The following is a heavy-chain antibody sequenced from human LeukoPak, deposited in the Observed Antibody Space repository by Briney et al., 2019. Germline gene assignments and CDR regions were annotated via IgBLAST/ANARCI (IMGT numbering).Heavy chain of an antibody. CDR1: GYTFTSYD. V-gene: IGHV1-2*02. CDR3: ARGPDYGGYGHYFDY. D-gene: IGHD4-17*01. CDR2: INPNSGGT. Sequence: ASVKVSCKASGYTFTSYDINWVRQAPGQGLEWMGWINPNSGGTNYAQKFQGRVTMTRDTSISTAYMELSRLRSDDTAVYYCARGPDYGGYGHYFDYWGQGTLVTVSS. J-gene: IGHJ4*02.